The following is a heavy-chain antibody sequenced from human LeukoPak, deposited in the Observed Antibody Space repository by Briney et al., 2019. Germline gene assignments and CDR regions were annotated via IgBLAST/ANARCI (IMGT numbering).Heavy chain of an antibody. CDR3: AREGGTYVLDAFDI. D-gene: IGHD1-26*01. Sequence: GGSLRLSCAASGFTFSRYEMNWVRQAPGKGLEWVSYISSSSSTIYYADSVKGRFTISRDNAKNSLYQQMNGLRAEDTAVYYCAREGGTYVLDAFDIWGQGTLVTVSS. J-gene: IGHJ3*02. V-gene: IGHV3-48*03. CDR1: GFTFSRYE. CDR2: ISSSSSTI.